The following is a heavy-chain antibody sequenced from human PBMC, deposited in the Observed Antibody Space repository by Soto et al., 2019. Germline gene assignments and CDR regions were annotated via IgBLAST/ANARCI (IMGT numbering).Heavy chain of an antibody. CDR1: GFTFSSYK. CDR2: ISSSGSTI. CDR3: ASRGSSELDAFDT. V-gene: IGHV3-48*03. Sequence: GGSLRLSCAASGFTFSSYKMNWVRQAPGKGLEWVSYISSSGSTIYYADSVKGRFTISRDNAKNSLYLQMNSLRAEDTAVYYSASRGSSELDAFDTWGQETMVTV. D-gene: IGHD2-2*01. J-gene: IGHJ3*02.